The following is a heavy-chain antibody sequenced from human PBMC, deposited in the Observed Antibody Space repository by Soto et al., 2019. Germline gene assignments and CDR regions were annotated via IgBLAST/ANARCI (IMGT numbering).Heavy chain of an antibody. D-gene: IGHD2-15*01. Sequence: EVQLLESGGGLVQPGGSLRLSCAASGFTFTSYAMLWVRQAPGKGLEWVSGISGSGGSTYYADSVKGRFTISRDNSKNTVYLQMNSLRAEDTAVYYCARVQCTGGSCFSSYSYYYGMDVWGQGTTVNVSS. V-gene: IGHV3-23*01. CDR1: GFTFTSYA. J-gene: IGHJ6*02. CDR3: ARVQCTGGSCFSSYSYYYGMDV. CDR2: ISGSGGST.